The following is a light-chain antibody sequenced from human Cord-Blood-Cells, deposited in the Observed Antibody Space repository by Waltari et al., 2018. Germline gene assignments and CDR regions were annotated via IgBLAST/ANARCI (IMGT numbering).Light chain of an antibody. Sequence: QSALTQPRSVTGSPGQSVTISCPGTSSDVGGYNYVSRYQQHPGKAPKLMIYDVSKRPSGVLDRFSGSKSCNTASLAISGVQAEDVADYYCCSYAGSYTFEVFGTGTKVTVL. CDR3: CSYAGSYTFEV. CDR2: DVS. CDR1: SSDVGGYNY. J-gene: IGLJ1*01. V-gene: IGLV2-11*01.